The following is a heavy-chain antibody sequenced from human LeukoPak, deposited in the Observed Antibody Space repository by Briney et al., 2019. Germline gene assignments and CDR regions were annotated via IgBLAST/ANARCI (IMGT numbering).Heavy chain of an antibody. D-gene: IGHD3-16*01. J-gene: IGHJ4*02. CDR3: ASGGPSTFPKGFNY. V-gene: IGHV3-7*01. CDR2: IKQDGSEK. Sequence: GGSLRLSCAASGFTFSSYAMSWVRQAPGKGLEWVANIKQDGSEKYYVDSVKGRFTISRDNAKNSLYLQMNSLRAEDTAVYYCASGGPSTFPKGFNYWGQGTLVTVSS. CDR1: GFTFSSYA.